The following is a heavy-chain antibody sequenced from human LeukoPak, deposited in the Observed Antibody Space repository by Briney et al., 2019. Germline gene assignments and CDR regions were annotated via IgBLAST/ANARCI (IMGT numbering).Heavy chain of an antibody. CDR3: ASEKYDFWSGYYNPDY. CDR2: MYNSGNT. CDR1: GGSISSADYY. J-gene: IGHJ4*02. D-gene: IGHD3-3*01. V-gene: IGHV4-30-4*01. Sequence: SETLSLTCTVSGGSISSADYYWSWLRQPPGKGLEWIGYMYNSGNTYYNPSLKSRVTISVDTSKNQFSLKLSSVTAADTAVYYCASEKYDFWSGYYNPDYWGQGTLVTVSS.